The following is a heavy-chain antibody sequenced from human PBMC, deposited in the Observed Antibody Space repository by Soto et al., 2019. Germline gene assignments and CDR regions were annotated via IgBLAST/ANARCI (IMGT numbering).Heavy chain of an antibody. V-gene: IGHV1-46*03. Sequence: ASVKVSCKASGYTFTSYYMHWVRQAPGQGLEWMKIINPSGGSTSYAQKFQGRLTMTRDTSTSTVNMELSSLSSEDTAVYYWARERRPQLYSDYDKTIDYWGQGTLVTVSS. J-gene: IGHJ4*02. CDR3: ARERRPQLYSDYDKTIDY. D-gene: IGHD5-12*01. CDR1: GYTFTSYY. CDR2: INPSGGST.